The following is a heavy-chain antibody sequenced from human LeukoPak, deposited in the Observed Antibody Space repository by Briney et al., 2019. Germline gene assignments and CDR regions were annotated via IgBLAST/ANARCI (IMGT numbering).Heavy chain of an antibody. CDR2: INPNSGGT. D-gene: IGHD3-10*01. CDR1: GYTFTGYY. Sequence: ASVKVSCKASGYTFTGYYMHWVRQAPGQGLEWMGWINPNSGGTNYAQKFQGRVTMTRDTSISTAYMELSRLRSDDTAVYYCARRFGELIPIDYWGQGTLVTVSS. CDR3: ARRFGELIPIDY. J-gene: IGHJ4*02. V-gene: IGHV1-2*02.